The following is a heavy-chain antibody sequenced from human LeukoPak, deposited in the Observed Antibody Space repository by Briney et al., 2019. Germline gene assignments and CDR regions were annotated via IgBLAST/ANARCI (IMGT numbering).Heavy chain of an antibody. CDR3: ARHGCSSTSCYFDY. D-gene: IGHD2-2*01. CDR1: GGSIGSSSYY. Sequence: PSETLSLTCTVSGGSIGSSSYYWGWIRQPPGKGLEWIGSIYYSGSTYYNPSLKSRVTISVDTSKNQFSLKLSSVTAADTAVYYCARHGCSSTSCYFDYWGQGTLVTVSS. CDR2: IYYSGST. J-gene: IGHJ4*02. V-gene: IGHV4-39*01.